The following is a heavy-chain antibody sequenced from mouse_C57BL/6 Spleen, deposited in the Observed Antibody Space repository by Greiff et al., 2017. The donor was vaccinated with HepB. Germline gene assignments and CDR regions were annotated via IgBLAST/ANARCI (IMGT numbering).Heavy chain of an antibody. D-gene: IGHD2-2*01. V-gene: IGHV14-2*01. CDR2: IDPEDGET. Sequence: EVQLQQSGAELVKPGASVKLSCTASGFNIKDYYMHWVKQRTEQGLEWIGRIDPEDGETKYAPKFPGKATITADTSSNTAYLQLSSLTSEDTAVYYCARGLRRYYAMDYWGQGTSGTVSS. J-gene: IGHJ4*01. CDR3: ARGLRRYYAMDY. CDR1: GFNIKDYY.